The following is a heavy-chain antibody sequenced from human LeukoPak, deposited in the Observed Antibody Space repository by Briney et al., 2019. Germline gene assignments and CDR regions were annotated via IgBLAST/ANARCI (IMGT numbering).Heavy chain of an antibody. CDR1: GGSISSYY. CDR3: ARHDRGWFDP. Sequence: SETLSLTCTVSGGSISSYYWSWIRQPPGKGLEWIGYIYTSGSTNYNPSLKSRVTISVDTSENQFSLKLSSVTAADTAVYYCARHDRGWFDPWGQGTLVTVSS. V-gene: IGHV4-4*09. J-gene: IGHJ5*02. CDR2: IYTSGST.